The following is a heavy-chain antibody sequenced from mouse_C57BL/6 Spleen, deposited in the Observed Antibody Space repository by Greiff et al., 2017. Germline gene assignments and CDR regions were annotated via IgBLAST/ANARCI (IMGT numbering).Heavy chain of an antibody. CDR3: VRHNQCGRNCDWYFDV. CDR2: IRSKSNNYAT. J-gene: IGHJ1*03. Sequence: EVQLVESGGGLVQPKGSLKLSCAASGFCFTTYAMNWVRQAPGKGLEWVARIRSKSNNYATYYADSVKDRFTISRDDSASMLYLQMNKLKTGDTAVDYCVRHNQCGRNCDWYFDVWGTGTTVTVSS. V-gene: IGHV10-1*01. CDR1: GFCFTTYA. D-gene: IGHD1-1*01.